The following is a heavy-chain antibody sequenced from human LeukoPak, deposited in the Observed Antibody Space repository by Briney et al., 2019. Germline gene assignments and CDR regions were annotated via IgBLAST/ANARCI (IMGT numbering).Heavy chain of an antibody. CDR2: ISAYNGNT. CDR3: ARAEYYYDSSGYEN. D-gene: IGHD3-22*01. CDR1: GYTFTSYG. Sequence: GASVKVSCKASGYTFTSYGISWVRQAPGQGLEWMGWISAYNGNTNYAQKLQGRVTMTRDTSIGTAYMELSRLRSDDTAVYYCARAEYYYDSSGYENWGQGTLVTVSS. V-gene: IGHV1-18*01. J-gene: IGHJ4*02.